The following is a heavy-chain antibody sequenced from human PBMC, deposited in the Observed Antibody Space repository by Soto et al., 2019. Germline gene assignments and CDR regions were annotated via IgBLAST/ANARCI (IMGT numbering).Heavy chain of an antibody. CDR3: ARDTPHRRDSSEIDP. J-gene: IGHJ5*02. D-gene: IGHD3-22*01. V-gene: IGHV1-18*01. CDR1: GYSFTTYG. CDR2: ISSYNGKT. Sequence: QVQLVQSGAEVKKPGASVKVSCNTSGYSFTTYGISWVRQAPGQGLEWMGWISSYNGKTNYAQKHQGRLTMTTDTSTSTVYMELRSLTSDDTAVYYCARDTPHRRDSSEIDPWGQGTLVTVSS.